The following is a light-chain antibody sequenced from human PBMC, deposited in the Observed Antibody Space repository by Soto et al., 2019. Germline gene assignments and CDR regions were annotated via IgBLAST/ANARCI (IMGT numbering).Light chain of an antibody. Sequence: IVLTQSPGTLSLSPWERATLSCRASQSVSSNLAWYQQKPGQAPRLLIYGASTRATGIPARFSGSGSGTEFTLTISSLQSEDFAVYYCQQYNNWPPLTFGGGTKVDIK. CDR3: QQYNNWPPLT. CDR1: QSVSSN. J-gene: IGKJ4*01. CDR2: GAS. V-gene: IGKV3-15*01.